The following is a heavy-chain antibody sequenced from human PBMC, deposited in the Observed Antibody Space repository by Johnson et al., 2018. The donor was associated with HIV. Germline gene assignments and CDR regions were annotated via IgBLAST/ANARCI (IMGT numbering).Heavy chain of an antibody. Sequence: VQLVESGGGVLQPGGSLRLSCAASGFIFSSYGMHWVRQAPGKGLEWVSGIKWNGGSTGYADSVKGRFTISRDTAKNSLSLQMNSLKTEATAVYFWARDSGLYGFDIWGQGTMLTVSS. CDR3: ARDSGLYGFDI. D-gene: IGHD2-8*02. J-gene: IGHJ3*02. V-gene: IGHV3-20*04. CDR2: IKWNGGST. CDR1: GFIFSSYG.